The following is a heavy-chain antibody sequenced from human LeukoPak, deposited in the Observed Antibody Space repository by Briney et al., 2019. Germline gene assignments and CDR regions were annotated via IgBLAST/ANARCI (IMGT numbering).Heavy chain of an antibody. V-gene: IGHV3-21*01. CDR2: ISTSSSYI. D-gene: IGHD3-22*01. CDR3: ARDHRGSPNYDSSGPLDY. Sequence: GGSLRLSCAASGFTFSSYSMNWVRQPPGKGLEWVSSISTSSSYIYYADSVKGRFTISRDNAKNSLYLQMNSLRAEGTAVYYCARDHRGSPNYDSSGPLDYWGQGTLVTVSS. J-gene: IGHJ4*02. CDR1: GFTFSSYS.